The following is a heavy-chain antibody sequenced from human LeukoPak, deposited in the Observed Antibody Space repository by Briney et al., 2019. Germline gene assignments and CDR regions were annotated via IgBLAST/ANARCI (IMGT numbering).Heavy chain of an antibody. D-gene: IGHD5-24*01. CDR2: IKQDGSET. CDR1: GFTFSTYW. Sequence: GGSLRLSCATSGFTFSTYWMSWVRQAPGKGLEWVANIKQDGSETYYADSVKGRFTIFRDNAKNSLYSQMDSLRVEDTAVYYCANGDGFDYWGQGTLVIVSS. V-gene: IGHV3-7*01. J-gene: IGHJ4*02. CDR3: ANGDGFDY.